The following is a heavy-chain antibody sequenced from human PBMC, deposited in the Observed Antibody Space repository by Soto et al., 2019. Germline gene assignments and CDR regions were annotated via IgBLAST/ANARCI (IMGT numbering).Heavy chain of an antibody. Sequence: VGSMRLSCAASGFTFSSYAMSWVRQAPGKGLEWVSAISGSGGSTYYADSVKGRFTISRDNSKNTLYLQMNSLRAEDTAVYYCAKDPTVYDFWSGTRPQFDYWGQGTLVTVS. J-gene: IGHJ4*02. V-gene: IGHV3-23*01. CDR3: AKDPTVYDFWSGTRPQFDY. CDR2: ISGSGGST. D-gene: IGHD3-3*01. CDR1: GFTFSSYA.